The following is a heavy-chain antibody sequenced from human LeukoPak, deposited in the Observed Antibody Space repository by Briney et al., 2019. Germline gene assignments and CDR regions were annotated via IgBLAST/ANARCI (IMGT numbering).Heavy chain of an antibody. J-gene: IGHJ4*02. CDR1: GFTFNSFS. D-gene: IGHD3-10*01. CDR2: ISSSSSSYI. Sequence: PGGSLRLSCAASGFTFNSFSMNWVRQAPGKGLEWVSSISSSSSSYIYYADSVKGRFTISRDNAKDSLYLQMNSLRIEDTAVYYCARERGPDGPFDYWGQGTLVTVSS. V-gene: IGHV3-21*01. CDR3: ARERGPDGPFDY.